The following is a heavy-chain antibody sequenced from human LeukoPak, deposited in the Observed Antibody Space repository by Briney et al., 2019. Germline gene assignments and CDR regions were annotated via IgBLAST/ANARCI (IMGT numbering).Heavy chain of an antibody. D-gene: IGHD6-13*01. V-gene: IGHV4-59*01. Sequence: SETLSLTCTVSGGSISSYYWSCIRQPPGKGLEWMGYIYYSGSTNYNPSLKSRVTISVDTSKNQFSLKLSSVTAADTAVYYCAREIAAAGTFDYWGQGTLVTVSS. J-gene: IGHJ4*02. CDR3: AREIAAAGTFDY. CDR2: IYYSGST. CDR1: GGSISSYY.